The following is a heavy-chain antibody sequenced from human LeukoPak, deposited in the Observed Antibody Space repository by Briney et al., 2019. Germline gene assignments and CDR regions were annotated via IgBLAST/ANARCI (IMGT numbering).Heavy chain of an antibody. V-gene: IGHV4-38-2*02. Sequence: PSETLSLTCTVSDTSINSGYYWAWIRQPPGMGLEWIATMYHSGGSYYNPSLKSRVTISIDKSNNQFSLKLNSVTAADTAFYHCARSGPGTVSSLNFDVWGRGTLVTVSS. CDR2: MYHSGGS. D-gene: IGHD3/OR15-3a*01. J-gene: IGHJ2*01. CDR1: DTSINSGYY. CDR3: ARSGPGTVSSLNFDV.